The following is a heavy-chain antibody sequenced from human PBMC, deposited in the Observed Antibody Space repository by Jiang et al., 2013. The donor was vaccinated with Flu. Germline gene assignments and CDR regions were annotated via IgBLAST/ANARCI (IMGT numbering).Heavy chain of an antibody. CDR1: GGSITSNDYY. CDR2: IYYSGGT. D-gene: IGHD5-12*01. V-gene: IGHV4-39*07. J-gene: IGHJ4*02. CDR3: ARAEKYSGFELPYFVY. Sequence: GSGLVKPSETLSLTCTVSGGSITSNDYYWVWIRQPPGKGLEWIGSIYYSGGTYYNPSLKSRVTLSVDTSKNHFSLKLRFVTAADTAMYYCARAEKYSGFELPYFVYWGQGILVTVSS.